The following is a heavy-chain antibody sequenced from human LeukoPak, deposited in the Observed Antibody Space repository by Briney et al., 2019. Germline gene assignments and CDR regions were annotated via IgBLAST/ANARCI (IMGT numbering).Heavy chain of an antibody. D-gene: IGHD4-17*01. J-gene: IGHJ6*02. CDR2: INHSGST. CDR1: GFTVSSSY. V-gene: IGHV4-34*01. CDR3: ASRMTTVTTDAYYYYGMDV. Sequence: GSLRLSCAASGFTVSSSYMSWIRQPPGKGLEWIGEINHSGSTNYNPSLKSRVTISVDTSKNQFSLKLSSVTAADTAVYYCASRMTTVTTDAYYYYGMDVWGQGTTVTVSS.